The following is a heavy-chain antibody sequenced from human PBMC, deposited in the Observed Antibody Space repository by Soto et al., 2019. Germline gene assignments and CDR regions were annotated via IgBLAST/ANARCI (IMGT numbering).Heavy chain of an antibody. Sequence: PSETLSLTCTVSGGSISSYYWSWIRQPPGKGLEWIGYIYYSGSTNYNPSLKSRVTISVDTSKNQFSLKLSSVTAADTAVYYCAREAYSNSAWSDYYYGVDLWGQGTTVTVSS. J-gene: IGHJ6*02. V-gene: IGHV4-59*01. D-gene: IGHD4-4*01. CDR3: AREAYSNSAWSDYYYGVDL. CDR2: IYYSGST. CDR1: GGSISSYY.